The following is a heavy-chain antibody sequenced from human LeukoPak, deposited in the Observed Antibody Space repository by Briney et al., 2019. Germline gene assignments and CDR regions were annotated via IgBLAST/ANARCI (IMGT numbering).Heavy chain of an antibody. J-gene: IGHJ4*02. Sequence: LAGGSLRLSCAASGSTFSSYEMNWVRQAPGKGLEWVSYISTSGSPIYYGNSVKGRFTISRDNAKNSLYLQMNSLRAEDTALYYCERRGFYDTSGYLFDHWGQGTLVTVSS. V-gene: IGHV3-48*03. D-gene: IGHD3-22*01. CDR3: ERRGFYDTSGYLFDH. CDR2: ISTSGSPI. CDR1: GSTFSSYE.